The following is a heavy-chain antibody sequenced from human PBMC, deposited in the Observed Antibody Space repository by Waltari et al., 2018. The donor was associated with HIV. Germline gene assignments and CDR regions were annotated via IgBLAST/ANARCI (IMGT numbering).Heavy chain of an antibody. Sequence: EVRLVESGGGPVQPGGSLRLSCAASGFTIRLYNMNWVRQTQGKGLEWVAYISGDGKNKYYADSVKGRFIISKDNGQNFLHLQMDRLSVDDSAKYFCAREVTSSKVMNYWGQGTPVIVSS. CDR3: AREVTSSKVMNY. J-gene: IGHJ4*02. D-gene: IGHD2-21*02. CDR2: ISGDGKNK. CDR1: GFTIRLYN. V-gene: IGHV3-48*03.